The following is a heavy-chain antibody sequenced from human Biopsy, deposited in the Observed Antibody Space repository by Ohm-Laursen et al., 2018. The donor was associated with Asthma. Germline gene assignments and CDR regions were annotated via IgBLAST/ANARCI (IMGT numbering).Heavy chain of an antibody. CDR3: AKITTDRQKANNWFDP. V-gene: IGHV3-23*01. CDR2: ISASGVRT. Sequence: SLRLSCAASGFAFNNSSMTWVRQAPGKGLEWVSSISASGVRTFYADSVKGRFTVSRDSSRNTLYLQLSTLRVEDTAVYFCAKITTDRQKANNWFDPWGQGTLATVSS. D-gene: IGHD3-22*01. CDR1: GFAFNNSS. J-gene: IGHJ5*02.